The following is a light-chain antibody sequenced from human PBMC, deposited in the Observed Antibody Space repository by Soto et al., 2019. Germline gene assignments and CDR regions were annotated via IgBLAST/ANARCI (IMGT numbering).Light chain of an antibody. CDR2: GNS. CDR1: SYNIGAGYD. J-gene: IGLJ3*02. V-gene: IGLV1-40*01. Sequence: QSVLTQPPSVSVAPGQRVTIACTGSSYNIGAGYDVHCYPRLSVTAPKLLIYGNSNGPSGVPDRFSGSKSGTSASLSSTGLQAEDVADYYCQSYARSLSGSVFGGGTKLTVL. CDR3: QSYARSLSGSV.